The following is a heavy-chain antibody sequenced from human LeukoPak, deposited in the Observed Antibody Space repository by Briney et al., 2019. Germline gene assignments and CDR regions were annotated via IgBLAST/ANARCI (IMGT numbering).Heavy chain of an antibody. CDR2: ISSSGSTI. CDR3: ARRSGSSSTPFDY. Sequence: GGSLRLSYAASGFTFSDYYMSWIRQAPGEGLEWVSYISSSGSTIYYADSVKGRFTISRDNAKNSLYLQMNSLRAEDTAVYYCARRSGSSSTPFDYWGQGTLVTVSS. CDR1: GFTFSDYY. V-gene: IGHV3-11*01. J-gene: IGHJ4*02. D-gene: IGHD1-26*01.